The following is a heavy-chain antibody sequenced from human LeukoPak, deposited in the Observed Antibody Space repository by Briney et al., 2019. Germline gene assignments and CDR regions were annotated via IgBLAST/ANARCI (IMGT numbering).Heavy chain of an antibody. J-gene: IGHJ4*02. D-gene: IGHD4-17*01. CDR1: GYTFTSYG. CDR3: ARGSEGATVTTPYDY. CDR2: ISAYNGNT. V-gene: IGHV1-18*01. Sequence: ASVKVSCKASGYTFTSYGISWVRQAPGQGLEWMGWISAYNGNTNYAQKLQGRVTMTTDTSTSTAYMELRSLRSDDTVVYYCARGSEGATVTTPYDYWGQGTLVTVSS.